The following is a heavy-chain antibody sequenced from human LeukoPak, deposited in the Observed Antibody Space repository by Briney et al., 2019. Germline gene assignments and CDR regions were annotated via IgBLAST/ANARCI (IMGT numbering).Heavy chain of an antibody. CDR2: ISSSSSYI. Sequence: GGSLRLSCAASGFTFSSYSMNWVRQAPGKGLEWVSSISSSSSYIYYADSVKGRFTISRDNAKNSLYLQMNSLRAEDTAVYYCASSYLLTGYPLDYWGQGTLVTVPS. CDR3: ASSYLLTGYPLDY. V-gene: IGHV3-21*01. CDR1: GFTFSSYS. J-gene: IGHJ4*02. D-gene: IGHD3-9*01.